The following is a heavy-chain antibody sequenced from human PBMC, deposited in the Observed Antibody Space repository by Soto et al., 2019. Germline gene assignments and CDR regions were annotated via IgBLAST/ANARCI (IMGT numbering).Heavy chain of an antibody. V-gene: IGHV6-1*01. CDR3: ARGFSRFLEWISGWLDY. CDR1: GDSVSSNSAA. Sequence: SQTLSLTCAISGDSVSSNSAAWNWIRQSPSRGLEWLGRTYYRSKWYNDYAVSVKSRITINPDTSKNQFSLQLNSVTPEDTAVYFCARGFSRFLEWISGWLDYWGQGTLVTVSS. J-gene: IGHJ4*02. D-gene: IGHD3-3*01. CDR2: TYYRSKWYN.